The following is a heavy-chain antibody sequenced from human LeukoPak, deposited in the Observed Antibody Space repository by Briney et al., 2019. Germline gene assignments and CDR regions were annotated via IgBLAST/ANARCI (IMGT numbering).Heavy chain of an antibody. D-gene: IGHD1-26*01. Sequence: ASVKVSCKASGGTFSSYAISWVRQAPGQGLEWMGWISAYNGNTNYAQKLQGRVTMATDTSTSTAYMELRSLRSDDTAVYYCARDRGSGSYLGYWGQGTLVTVSS. CDR1: GGTFSSYA. V-gene: IGHV1-18*01. CDR3: ARDRGSGSYLGY. CDR2: ISAYNGNT. J-gene: IGHJ4*02.